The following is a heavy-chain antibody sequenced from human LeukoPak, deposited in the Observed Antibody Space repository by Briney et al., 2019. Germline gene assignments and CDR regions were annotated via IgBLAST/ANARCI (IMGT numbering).Heavy chain of an antibody. CDR2: ISSSSSYI. J-gene: IGHJ4*02. CDR3: ARDPREDYYFDY. Sequence: GGSLRLSCAASGFTFSSYSMNWVRQAPGKGLEWVSSISSSSSYIYYADPVKGRFTISRDNAKNSLYLQMNSLRAEDTAVYYCARDPREDYYFDYWGQGTLVTVSS. V-gene: IGHV3-21*01. CDR1: GFTFSSYS.